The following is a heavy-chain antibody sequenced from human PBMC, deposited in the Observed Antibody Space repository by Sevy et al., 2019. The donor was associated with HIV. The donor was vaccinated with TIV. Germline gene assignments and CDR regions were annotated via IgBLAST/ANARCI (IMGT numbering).Heavy chain of an antibody. CDR1: GYRFTNYW. CDR2: IYPGHSDT. J-gene: IGHJ3*02. Sequence: GESLKISCKGSGYRFTNYWLGWVRQMTGKGLKWMGMIYPGHSDTRHSPSFQGQVSSSADKSIGTAYLQWTSLSASDTAMYYCARVIVATTYPIRVHESDIWGQGTMVTVSS. CDR3: ARVIVATTYPIRVHESDI. D-gene: IGHD5-12*01. V-gene: IGHV5-51*01.